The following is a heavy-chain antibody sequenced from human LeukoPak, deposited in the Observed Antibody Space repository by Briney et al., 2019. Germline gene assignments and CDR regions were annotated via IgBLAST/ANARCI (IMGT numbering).Heavy chain of an antibody. J-gene: IGHJ4*02. Sequence: SVTVSCKASGGTFSSYAISWVRQAPGQGLEWMGGIIPIFGTANYAQKFQGRVTITADESTSTAYMELSSLRSEDTAVYYCARVVRYYDYVWGTNHLSEYYFDYWGQGTLVTVSS. V-gene: IGHV1-69*13. D-gene: IGHD3-16*01. CDR1: GGTFSSYA. CDR3: ARVVRYYDYVWGTNHLSEYYFDY. CDR2: IIPIFGTA.